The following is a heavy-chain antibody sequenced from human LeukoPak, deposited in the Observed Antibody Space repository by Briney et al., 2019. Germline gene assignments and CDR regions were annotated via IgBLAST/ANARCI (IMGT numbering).Heavy chain of an antibody. CDR2: MNPNSGNT. CDR1: GYTFTSYD. Sequence: GASVNVSCKASGYTFTSYDINWVRQATGQGLEWMGWMNPNSGNTGYAQKFQGRVTMTRNTSISTAYMELSSLRSEDTAVYYCARGRYCSGGSCYYLTEYFQHWGQGTLVTVSS. D-gene: IGHD2-15*01. V-gene: IGHV1-8*01. CDR3: ARGRYCSGGSCYYLTEYFQH. J-gene: IGHJ1*01.